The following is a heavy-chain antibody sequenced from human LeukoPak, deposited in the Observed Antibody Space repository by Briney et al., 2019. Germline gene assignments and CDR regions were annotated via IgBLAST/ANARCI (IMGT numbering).Heavy chain of an antibody. CDR2: INHSGST. CDR1: GGSFSGYY. CDR3: ARGDYRIAAAGGRRFDP. V-gene: IGHV4-34*01. Sequence: SETLSLTCAVYGGSFSGYYWSWIRQPPGKGLEWIGEINHSGSTNYNPSLKSRVTISVDTSKNQFSLRLSSVTAADTAVYYCARGDYRIAAAGGRRFDPWGQGTLVTVSS. D-gene: IGHD6-13*01. J-gene: IGHJ5*02.